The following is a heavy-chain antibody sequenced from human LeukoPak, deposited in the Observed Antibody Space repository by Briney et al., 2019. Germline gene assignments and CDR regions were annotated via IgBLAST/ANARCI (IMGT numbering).Heavy chain of an antibody. CDR1: GYTLSSYG. D-gene: IGHD2-2*01. CDR2: ISAYNGDT. V-gene: IGHV1-18*01. CDR3: ARVVRGYPHYYSYYYMDV. Sequence: GASVKVSCKASGYTLSSYGISWVRQAPGQGLEWLGWISAYNGDTNYAQKLQGRVTMTTDTSTSTAYMELRSLRSDDTAVYYCARVVRGYPHYYSYYYMDVWGKGTTVTVSS. J-gene: IGHJ6*03.